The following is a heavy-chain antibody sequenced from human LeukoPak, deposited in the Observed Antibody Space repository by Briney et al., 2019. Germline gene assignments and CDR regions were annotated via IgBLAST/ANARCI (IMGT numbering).Heavy chain of an antibody. CDR3: IRDLRDHDY. CDR1: RFTFSTYW. V-gene: IGHV3-74*01. CDR2: INGDGTQT. J-gene: IGHJ4*02. Sequence: GGSLRLSCAASRFTFSTYWMHWVRQPPGKGLVWVSRINGDGTQTNYADSVKGRFTVSRDNAKNTLYLQMNSLRADDTAVYFCIRDLRDHDYWGQGALVTVSS.